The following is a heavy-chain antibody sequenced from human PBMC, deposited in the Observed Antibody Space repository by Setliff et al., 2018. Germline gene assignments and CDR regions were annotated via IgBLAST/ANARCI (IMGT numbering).Heavy chain of an antibody. J-gene: IGHJ6*03. CDR2: IYSSGST. Sequence: PSETLSLTCTVSGGSISSGSYYWSWIRQPAGKGLEWIGHIYSSGSTNYNPSLKSRVTISVDRSKNQFSLKLSSVIAADTAVYYCARDLYSSSSGGFYYYYYMDVWG. V-gene: IGHV4-61*09. CDR3: ARDLYSSSSGGFYYYYYMDV. D-gene: IGHD6-6*01. CDR1: GGSISSGSYY.